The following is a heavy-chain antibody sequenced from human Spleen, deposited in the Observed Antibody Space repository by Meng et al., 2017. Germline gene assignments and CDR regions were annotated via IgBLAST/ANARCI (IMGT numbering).Heavy chain of an antibody. J-gene: IGHJ2*01. V-gene: IGHV4-39*07. CDR3: ARDKTSPGYFDL. Sequence: LKWCGPGLVKPSETLSRTWIVSGGSIRSRSYYWGWTRQPPGKGLEWIGSIYYSGSTSYNPSLKSRVTISVDTSKNQFSLKLSSVTAADTAVYYCARDKTSPGYFDLWGRGTLVTVSS. CDR1: GGSIRSRSYY. CDR2: IYYSGST.